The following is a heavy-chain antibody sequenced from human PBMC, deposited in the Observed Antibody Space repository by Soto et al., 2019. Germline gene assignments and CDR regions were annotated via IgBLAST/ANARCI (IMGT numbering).Heavy chain of an antibody. D-gene: IGHD2-2*01. V-gene: IGHV1-69*08. CDR2: IIPIFGIP. CDR3: AREDRDRETGLVPAAIDGMDV. Sequence: QVQLVQSGAEVKKPGSSVKVSCKASGGTFSRYSITWVRQAPGHGLEWIGRIIPIFGIPTYAQKFESRVTFTADESTCTAYMELSSLRSDDTAVYYCAREDRDRETGLVPAAIDGMDVWGQGTTVTVSS. CDR1: GGTFSRYS. J-gene: IGHJ6*02.